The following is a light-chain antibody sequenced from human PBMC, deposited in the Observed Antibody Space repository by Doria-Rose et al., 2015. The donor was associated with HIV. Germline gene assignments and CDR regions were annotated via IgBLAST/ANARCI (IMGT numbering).Light chain of an antibody. V-gene: IGKV3-11*01. CDR3: QQRSNWPKT. CDR2: GAS. Sequence: TQSPATLSLSPGERATLSCRASQSISSNLDWYQQKPGQAPRLLIYGASTRATGIPARFSGSGSGTDFTLTISSLEPEDFAVYYCQQRSNWPKTFGQGTKLEIK. CDR1: QSISSN. J-gene: IGKJ2*01.